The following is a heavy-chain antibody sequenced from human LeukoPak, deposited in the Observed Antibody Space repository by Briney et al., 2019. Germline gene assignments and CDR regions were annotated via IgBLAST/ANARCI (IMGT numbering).Heavy chain of an antibody. CDR2: ISSNGGST. CDR3: AKDQGYYDSSRIDY. J-gene: IGHJ4*02. Sequence: GGSLRLSCTASGFTFSNYAMHWVRQAPGKGLEYVAAISSNGGSTYYANSVKGRVTISRDNSKNTLHLQMGSLRAEDMAVYYCAKDQGYYDSSRIDYWGQGTLVTVSS. D-gene: IGHD3-22*01. V-gene: IGHV3-64*01. CDR1: GFTFSNYA.